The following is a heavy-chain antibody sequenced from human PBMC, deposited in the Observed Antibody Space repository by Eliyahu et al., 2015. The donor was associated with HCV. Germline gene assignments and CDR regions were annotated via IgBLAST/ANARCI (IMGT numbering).Heavy chain of an antibody. CDR1: GGSISXYY. V-gene: IGHV4-59*01. CDR3: ASGGGGIAVTGTGGWFDP. CDR2: IYYSGSP. Sequence: QVQLQESGPRLVKPSETLSLTCSVPGGSISXYYWSWIRQPPGKGLEWIGYIYYSGSPNYNPSLKSRVTISVDTSKSQFSLKLTSVTAADTAVYYCASGGGGIAVTGTGGWFDPWGQGTLVTVSS. D-gene: IGHD6-19*01. J-gene: IGHJ5*02.